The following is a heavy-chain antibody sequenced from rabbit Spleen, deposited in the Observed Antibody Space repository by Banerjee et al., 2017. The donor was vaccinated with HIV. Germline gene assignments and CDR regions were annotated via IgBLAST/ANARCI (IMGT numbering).Heavy chain of an antibody. CDR1: GFSFSNKAV. V-gene: IGHV1S45*01. D-gene: IGHD2-1*01. CDR3: ARGSAAMTMVITGFYFNL. J-gene: IGHJ4*01. CDR2: INAVTGKA. Sequence: QEQLVESGGGLVKPEGSLKLSCTASGFSFSNKAVMCWVRQAPGKGLEWIACINAVTGKAVYASWAKGRITISKTSSTTVTLQMTSLTAADTATYFCARGSAAMTMVITGFYFNLWGPGTLVTVS.